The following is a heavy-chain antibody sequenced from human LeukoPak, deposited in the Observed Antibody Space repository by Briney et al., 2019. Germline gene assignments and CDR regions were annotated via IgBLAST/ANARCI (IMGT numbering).Heavy chain of an antibody. CDR3: AREDSSMVRGAFDV. V-gene: IGHV1-2*04. CDR2: INPNSGGT. J-gene: IGHJ3*01. D-gene: IGHD5-18*01. CDR1: GYTFTNYG. Sequence: GASVNVSCKGSGYTFTNYGITWVRQAPGQGLEWMGGINPNSGGTNYAPKFQDWVNMTRDTSISTAYMELSRLRFDDTAWYYCAREDSSMVRGAFDVWGLGTMVTVSS.